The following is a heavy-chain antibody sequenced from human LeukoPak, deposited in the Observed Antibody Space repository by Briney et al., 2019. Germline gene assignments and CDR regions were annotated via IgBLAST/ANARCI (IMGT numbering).Heavy chain of an antibody. V-gene: IGHV3-49*03. J-gene: IGHJ4*02. CDR3: TRVIAAAGTGEVDY. Sequence: GGFLRLSCTASGFTFGDYAMSWFRQAPGKGLEWVGFIRSKAYGGTTEYAASVKGRFTISRDDSKSITYLQMNSLKAEDTAVYYCTRVIAAAGTGEVDYWGQGTLVAVSS. CDR2: IRSKAYGGTT. D-gene: IGHD6-13*01. CDR1: GFTFGDYA.